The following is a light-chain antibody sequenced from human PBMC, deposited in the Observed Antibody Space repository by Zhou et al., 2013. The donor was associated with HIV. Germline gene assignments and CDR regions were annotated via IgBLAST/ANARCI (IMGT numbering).Light chain of an antibody. V-gene: IGKV3-15*01. CDR2: GAS. Sequence: EIVMTQSPATLSVSPGERATLSCRASQSVSSNLAWYQQKPGQAPRLLIYGASTRATGIPARFSGSGSGAEFTLTISSMQSEDFAVYYCQQYITGLLFTFGLDQVDIK. CDR1: QSVSSN. J-gene: IGKJ3*01. CDR3: QQYITGLLFT.